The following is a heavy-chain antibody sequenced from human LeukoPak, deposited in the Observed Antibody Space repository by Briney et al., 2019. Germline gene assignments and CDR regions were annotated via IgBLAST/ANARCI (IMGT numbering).Heavy chain of an antibody. CDR1: EFIVSSYY. D-gene: IGHD6-19*01. J-gene: IGHJ1*01. Sequence: GGSLRLSCAASEFIVSSYYMSWVRQAPGKGLEWVSVMLTAGTTYYADSVKGRFTISRDDSENMVYLQMNSLRAEDTAVYFCAREGYSSGWFRLWGQGTLVTVSS. V-gene: IGHV3-53*01. CDR2: MLTAGTT. CDR3: AREGYSSGWFRL.